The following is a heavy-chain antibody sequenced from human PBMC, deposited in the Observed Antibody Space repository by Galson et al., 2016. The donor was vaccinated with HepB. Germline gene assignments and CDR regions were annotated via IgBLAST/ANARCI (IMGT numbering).Heavy chain of an antibody. CDR2: IGGSGVPT. CDR1: GFTFSSHA. V-gene: IGHV3-23*01. CDR3: AQVKYSRGPASDYYDN. Sequence: SLRLSCAASGFTFSSHALTWVRQAPGKGLEWVSVIGGSGVPTYHADAVKGRFTISRDNSKNTLFLQMIGLRPEDTAMYYCAQVKYSRGPASDYYDNWGQGTLVTASS. J-gene: IGHJ4*02. D-gene: IGHD4-11*01.